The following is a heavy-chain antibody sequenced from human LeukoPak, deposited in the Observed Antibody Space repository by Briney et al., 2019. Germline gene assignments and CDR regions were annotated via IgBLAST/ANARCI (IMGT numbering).Heavy chain of an antibody. CDR3: ARGRGNYYDSSGYYPA. D-gene: IGHD3-22*01. CDR2: INHSGST. CDR1: GGSFSGYY. J-gene: IGHJ5*02. V-gene: IGHV4-34*01. Sequence: PSETLSLTCAVYGGSFSGYYWSWIRQPPGKGLEWIGEINHSGSTNYNPSLKSRVTISVDTSKNQFSLKLSSVTAADTAVYYCARGRGNYYDSSGYYPAWGQGTLVTVSS.